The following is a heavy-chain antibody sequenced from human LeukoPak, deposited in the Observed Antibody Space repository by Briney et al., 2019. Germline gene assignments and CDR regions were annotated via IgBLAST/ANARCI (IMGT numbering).Heavy chain of an antibody. CDR3: AKVGYSYGYRTYSDYGMDG. D-gene: IGHD5-18*01. CDR1: GFTFDDYA. Sequence: GGSLRLSCAASGFTFDDYAMHWVRQAPGKGLEWVSLISGDGGSTYYADSVKGRFTISRDNSTPSLSLQMNSRSTESTALYYCAKVGYSYGYRTYSDYGMDGWGQGTTVTVSS. J-gene: IGHJ6*02. V-gene: IGHV3-43*02. CDR2: ISGDGGST.